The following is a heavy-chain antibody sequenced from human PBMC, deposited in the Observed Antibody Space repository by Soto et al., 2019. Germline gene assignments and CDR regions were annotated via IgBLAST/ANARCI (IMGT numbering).Heavy chain of an antibody. V-gene: IGHV1-69*01. CDR3: ARDLGMVRGVIPLLGWFDP. J-gene: IGHJ5*02. D-gene: IGHD3-10*01. CDR1: GGTFSSYA. CDR2: IIPIFDTA. Sequence: QVQLVQSGAEVKRPGSSVKVSCKTSGGTFSSYAISWVRQAPGQGLEWMVGIIPIFDTANYAQKFQGRVTITADESTSTAYMELSSLRSEDTAVYYCARDLGMVRGVIPLLGWFDPWGQGTLVTVSS.